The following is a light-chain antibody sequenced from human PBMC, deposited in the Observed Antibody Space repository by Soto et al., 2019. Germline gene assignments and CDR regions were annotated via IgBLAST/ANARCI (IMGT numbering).Light chain of an antibody. CDR1: QSVSNW. V-gene: IGKV1-5*03. J-gene: IGKJ2*01. CDR2: KAS. CDR3: QQYYSFST. Sequence: DFQMTQSPSTLSPSVGDRVTFTCRASQSVSNWVAWYQQKPGKAPKLLIFKASTLQSGVPSRFSGSGSGTEFTLTISSLQPDDFATYYCQQYYSFSTFGQGTKLEI.